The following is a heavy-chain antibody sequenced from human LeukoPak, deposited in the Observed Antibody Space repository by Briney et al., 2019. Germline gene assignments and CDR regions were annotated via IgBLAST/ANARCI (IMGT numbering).Heavy chain of an antibody. V-gene: IGHV3-30*04. CDR1: GFTFRSYA. Sequence: GGSLRLSCAASGFTFRSYAMHWVRQAPGKGLEWVAVISYDGSNKYYADSVKGRFTISRDNSKNTLYLQMNSLRAEDTAVYYCARDPSGWLLYYFDYWGQGTLVTVSS. D-gene: IGHD3-9*01. CDR2: ISYDGSNK. J-gene: IGHJ4*02. CDR3: ARDPSGWLLYYFDY.